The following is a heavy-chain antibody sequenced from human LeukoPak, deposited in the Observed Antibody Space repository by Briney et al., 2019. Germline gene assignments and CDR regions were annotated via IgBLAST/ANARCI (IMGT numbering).Heavy chain of an antibody. CDR3: ARDGEAAAVTNWFDP. Sequence: ASVKVSCKASGYTLTDYYMHWVRQAPGQGLEWMGWINPNSGGTTYAQKFQGRVTMTRDTSITTAYMELSRLTSDDTAVYFCARDGEAAAVTNWFDPWGQGTLVAVSS. D-gene: IGHD6-13*01. V-gene: IGHV1-2*02. J-gene: IGHJ5*02. CDR2: INPNSGGT. CDR1: GYTLTDYY.